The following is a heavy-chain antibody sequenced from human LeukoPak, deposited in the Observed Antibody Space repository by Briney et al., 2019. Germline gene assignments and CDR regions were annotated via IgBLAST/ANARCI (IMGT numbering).Heavy chain of an antibody. J-gene: IGHJ4*02. CDR3: ARVRGTMVRGVIYY. Sequence: ASVKVSCKASGHTFTSYDINWVRQATGQGLEWMGWMNPNSGNTSYAQKFQGRVTMTRNTSISTAYMELSSLRSEDTAVYYCARVRGTMVRGVIYYWGQGTLVAVSS. V-gene: IGHV1-8*01. CDR2: MNPNSGNT. CDR1: GHTFTSYD. D-gene: IGHD3-10*01.